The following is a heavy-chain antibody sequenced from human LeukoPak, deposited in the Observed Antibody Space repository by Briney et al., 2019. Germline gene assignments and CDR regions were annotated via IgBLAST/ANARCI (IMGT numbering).Heavy chain of an antibody. CDR1: GYSISSGDYY. CDR2: IYTSGST. D-gene: IGHD6-19*01. V-gene: IGHV4-61*02. Sequence: PSETLSLTCNVSGYSISSGDYYWTWIRQPAGKGLEWIGRIYTSGSTNYNPSLKSRVTISVDTSKNQFSLKLSSVTAADTAVYFCAREAVAGTFEFDYWGQGTLVTVSS. J-gene: IGHJ4*02. CDR3: AREAVAGTFEFDY.